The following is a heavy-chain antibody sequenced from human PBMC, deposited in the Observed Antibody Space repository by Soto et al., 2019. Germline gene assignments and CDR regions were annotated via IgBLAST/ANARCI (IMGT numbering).Heavy chain of an antibody. CDR3: TTYFRRGLPKPDFDY. J-gene: IGHJ4*02. V-gene: IGHV3-15*01. CDR2: IKSRTDGGTT. CDR1: GFTFSNAW. Sequence: PGGSLRLSCAASGFTFSNAWMSWVRQAPGKGLEWVGCIKSRTDGGTTDYAAPVKGRFTISRDDSKNTLYLQMNSLKTEDTAVYYCTTYFRRGLPKPDFDYWGQGTLVAVSS. D-gene: IGHD3-3*01.